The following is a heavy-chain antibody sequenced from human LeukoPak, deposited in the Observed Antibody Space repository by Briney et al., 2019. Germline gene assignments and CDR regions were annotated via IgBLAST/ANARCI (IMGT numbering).Heavy chain of an antibody. CDR3: AKGTITFGGAYYFDY. CDR1: GFTFSSYG. Sequence: GGSLRLSCAASGFTFSSYGMHWVRQAPGKGLEWVAVIWYDGSNKYYADSVKGRFTISRDNSKNTLYLQMNSLRAEDTAVYYCAKGTITFGGAYYFDYWGQGSLVTVSS. D-gene: IGHD3-16*01. V-gene: IGHV3-33*06. J-gene: IGHJ4*02. CDR2: IWYDGSNK.